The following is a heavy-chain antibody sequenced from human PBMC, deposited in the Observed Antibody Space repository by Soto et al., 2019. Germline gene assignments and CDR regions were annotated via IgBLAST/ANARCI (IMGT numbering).Heavy chain of an antibody. CDR2: IYYTGST. CDR3: AMTKTTLYNWFDP. J-gene: IGHJ5*02. V-gene: IGHV4-59*08. D-gene: IGHD1-1*01. CDR1: GGSIRGYY. Sequence: SETLSLTCTVSGGSIRGYYWSWIRQTPGKGLEWIGQIYYTGSTNYNPSLKSRVTISVDTSKKHFYLKLSSVTAGDTAMYYRAMTKTTLYNWFDPWGQGTQVTVSS.